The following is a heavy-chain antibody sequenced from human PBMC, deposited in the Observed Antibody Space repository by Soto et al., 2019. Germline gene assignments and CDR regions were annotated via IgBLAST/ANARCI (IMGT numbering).Heavy chain of an antibody. V-gene: IGHV3-30*18. CDR3: AKTAGYDYVWGSSGLDP. Sequence: PGGSLRLSCAGSGFTFSSSGMHWVRQAPGKGLEWVAVISYDGSDKYYGDSVKGRFTISRDDSKNTLYLQMNSLRVEDTAIYYCAKTAGYDYVWGSSGLDP. CDR1: GFTFSSSG. CDR2: ISYDGSDK. D-gene: IGHD3-16*01. J-gene: IGHJ5*02.